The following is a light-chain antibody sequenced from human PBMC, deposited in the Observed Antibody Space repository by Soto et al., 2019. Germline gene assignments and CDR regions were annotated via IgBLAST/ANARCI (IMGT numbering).Light chain of an antibody. Sequence: ELIVSDSPAAVSVKTGERVTFSCRASQSVSTTLAWYQHKPGQSPRLLVYGASTRATGIPARFTGSGSGTEFTLSISNLQSQDVAIYYCQHYYIWPRTFGQGTNVDI. J-gene: IGKJ1*01. V-gene: IGKV3-15*01. CDR1: QSVSTT. CDR2: GAS. CDR3: QHYYIWPRT.